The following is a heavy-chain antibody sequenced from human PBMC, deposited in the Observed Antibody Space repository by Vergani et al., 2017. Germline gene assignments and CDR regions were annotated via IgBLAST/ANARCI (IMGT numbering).Heavy chain of an antibody. Sequence: EVHLLESGGGLVQSGGSLRLSCAASGFTFSNSAVSWVRQAPGRGLAWVSSISGPGLSTYYADSVKGRFSISRDNSKNTVFLQMHSLRAEDTAIYYCAKEGYCSSTSCPFDYWGQGTLVTVSS. J-gene: IGHJ4*02. CDR3: AKEGYCSSTSCPFDY. CDR2: ISGPGLST. CDR1: GFTFSNSA. D-gene: IGHD2-2*01. V-gene: IGHV3-23*01.